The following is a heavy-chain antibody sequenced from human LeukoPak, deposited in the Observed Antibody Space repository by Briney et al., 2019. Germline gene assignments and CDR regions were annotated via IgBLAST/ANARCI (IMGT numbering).Heavy chain of an antibody. Sequence: ASVKVSCKASGYTFTSYCISWVRQAPGQGLEWMGWISAYNGNTKYAQKLQGRVTMTTDTSTSTAYMELRSLRSDDTAVYYCARERLYYYDSSFDYWGQGTLVSVSS. CDR1: GYTFTSYC. D-gene: IGHD3-22*01. CDR3: ARERLYYYDSSFDY. J-gene: IGHJ4*02. V-gene: IGHV1-18*01. CDR2: ISAYNGNT.